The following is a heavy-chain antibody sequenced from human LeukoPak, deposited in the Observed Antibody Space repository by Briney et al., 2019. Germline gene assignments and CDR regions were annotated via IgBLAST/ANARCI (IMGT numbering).Heavy chain of an antibody. J-gene: IGHJ6*04. V-gene: IGHV1-69*13. CDR1: GSTFSSYA. CDR3: ARDSMVRGVIISNYYYYGMDV. Sequence: GASVKVSCKASGSTFSSYAISWVRQAPGQGLEWMGGIIPIFGTANYAQKFQGRVTITADESTSTAYMELSSLRSEDTAVYYCARDSMVRGVIISNYYYYGMDVWGKGTTVTVSS. D-gene: IGHD3-10*01. CDR2: IIPIFGTA.